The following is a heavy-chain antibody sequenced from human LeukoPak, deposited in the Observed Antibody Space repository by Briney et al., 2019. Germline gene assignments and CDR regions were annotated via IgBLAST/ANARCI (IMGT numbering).Heavy chain of an antibody. J-gene: IGHJ4*02. CDR3: AKDGGSSSGWYSAY. V-gene: IGHV3-23*01. CDR2: ISGSGGST. CDR1: GFTFSSYA. D-gene: IGHD6-19*01. Sequence: GGSLRLSYAASGFTFSSYAMSWVRQAPGKGLEWVSAISGSGGSTYYADSVKGRFTISRDNSKNTLYLQMNSLRAEDTAVYYCAKDGGSSSGWYSAYWGQGTLVTVSS.